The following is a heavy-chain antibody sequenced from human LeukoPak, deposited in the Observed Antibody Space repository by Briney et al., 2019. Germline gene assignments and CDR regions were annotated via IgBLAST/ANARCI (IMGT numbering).Heavy chain of an antibody. CDR1: GGSISSGGYY. D-gene: IGHD3-22*01. V-gene: IGHV4-30-2*01. CDR2: IYHSGST. Sequence: SETLSLTCTVSGGSISSGGYYWSCIRQPPGKGLECIGYIYHSGSTYYNPSLKSRVTISVDTSKNQFSLKLSSVTAADTAVYYCAREGAHYDSSGYYYSRWFDPWGQGTLVTVSS. CDR3: AREGAHYDSSGYYYSRWFDP. J-gene: IGHJ5*02.